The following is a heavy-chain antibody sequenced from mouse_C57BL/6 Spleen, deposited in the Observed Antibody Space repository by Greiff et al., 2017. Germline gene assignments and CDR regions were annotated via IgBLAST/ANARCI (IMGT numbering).Heavy chain of an antibody. V-gene: IGHV1-64*01. CDR1: GYTFTSYW. Sequence: QVQLQQPGAELVKPGASVKLSCKASGYTFTSYWMHWVKQRPGQGLEWIGMIHPNSGSTNYNEKFKSKATLTVDKSSSTAYMQLSSLTSEDSAVYDGARGHYYSNYGAMDYWGQGTSVTVSA. D-gene: IGHD2-5*01. CDR2: IHPNSGST. CDR3: ARGHYYSNYGAMDY. J-gene: IGHJ4*01.